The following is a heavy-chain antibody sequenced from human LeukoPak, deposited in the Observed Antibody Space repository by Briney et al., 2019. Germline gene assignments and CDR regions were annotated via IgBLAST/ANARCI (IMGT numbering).Heavy chain of an antibody. D-gene: IGHD1-7*01. J-gene: IGHJ4*02. V-gene: IGHV3-66*01. CDR3: ARERVFNWNYWFDY. CDR2: IYSGGTT. Sequence: PGGSLRLSCAASGFTVSSNYMSWVRQAPGKGLEWVSVIYSGGTTYYADSVKGRFTISRDNSKNTLYLQMNSLRAEDTAVYYCARERVFNWNYWFDYWGQGTLVTVSS. CDR1: GFTVSSNY.